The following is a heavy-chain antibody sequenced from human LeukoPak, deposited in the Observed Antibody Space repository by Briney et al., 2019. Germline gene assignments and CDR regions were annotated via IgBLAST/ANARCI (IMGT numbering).Heavy chain of an antibody. CDR3: ARQKERYYDSSGYFDY. D-gene: IGHD3-22*01. Sequence: SETLSLTCTVSGGSISSYYWSWIRQPAGKGLEWIGRIYTSGSTNYNPSLKSRVTMSVDTSKNQFSLKLSSVTAADTAVYYCARQKERYYDSSGYFDYWGQGTLVTVSS. CDR1: GGSISSYY. J-gene: IGHJ4*02. CDR2: IYTSGST. V-gene: IGHV4-4*07.